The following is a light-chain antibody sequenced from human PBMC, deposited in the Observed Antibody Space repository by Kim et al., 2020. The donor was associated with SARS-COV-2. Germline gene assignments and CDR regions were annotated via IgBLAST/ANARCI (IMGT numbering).Light chain of an antibody. V-gene: IGKV3-20*01. J-gene: IGKJ2*01. CDR2: GAS. CDR1: QSVSSNY. CDR3: QQYGSSPYT. Sequence: EIVLTQSPGTLSLSPGERATLSCRAGQSVSSNYLAWYQQKPGQAPRLLIYGASSRATGIPDRFSGSGSGTDFTLTISRLEPEDFAVYYCQQYGSSPYTFGQGTKVDIK.